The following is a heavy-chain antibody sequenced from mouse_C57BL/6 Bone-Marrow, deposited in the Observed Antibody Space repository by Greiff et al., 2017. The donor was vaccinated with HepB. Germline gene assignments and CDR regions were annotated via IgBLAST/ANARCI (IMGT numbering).Heavy chain of an antibody. J-gene: IGHJ4*01. CDR3: ARSRGYYGSSSYYAMDY. D-gene: IGHD1-1*01. CDR2: INPSNGGT. CDR1: GYTFTSYW. V-gene: IGHV1-53*01. Sequence: QVQLKQPGTELVKPGASVKLSCKASGYTFTSYWMHWVKQRPGQGLEWIGNINPSNGGTNYNEKFKSKATLTVDKSSSTAYMQLSSLTSEDSAVYYCARSRGYYGSSSYYAMDYWGQGTSVTVSS.